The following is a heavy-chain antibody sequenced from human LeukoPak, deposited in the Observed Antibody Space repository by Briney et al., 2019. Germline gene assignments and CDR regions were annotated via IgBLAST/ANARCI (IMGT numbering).Heavy chain of an antibody. CDR1: GFTFSSYG. Sequence: GGSLRLSCAASGFTFSSYGMHWVRQAPGKGLEWVAFIRYDGSNKYYADSVKGRFTISRDNSKNTLYLQMNSLRAEDTAVYYCAKEGPNYGDYYFDYWGQGTLVTVSS. CDR3: AKEGPNYGDYYFDY. J-gene: IGHJ4*02. V-gene: IGHV3-30*02. CDR2: IRYDGSNK. D-gene: IGHD4-17*01.